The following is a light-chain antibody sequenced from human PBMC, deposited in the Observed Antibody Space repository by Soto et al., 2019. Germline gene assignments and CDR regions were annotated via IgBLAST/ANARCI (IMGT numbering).Light chain of an antibody. CDR2: GES. J-gene: IGKJ1*01. CDR1: QSVSSN. V-gene: IGKV3-15*01. Sequence: EIVMTQSPATLSVAPGERATLSCRARQSVSSNLAWYQQKPGQAPRLLIYGESTRGTGIPARISGSGSGTEFPLTISSLQSEDFAVYYCQQYNNWPWTFCQGTKVESK. CDR3: QQYNNWPWT.